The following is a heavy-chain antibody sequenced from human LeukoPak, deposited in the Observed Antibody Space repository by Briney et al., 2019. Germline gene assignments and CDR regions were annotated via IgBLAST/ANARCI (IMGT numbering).Heavy chain of an antibody. CDR2: ISWNSGTI. D-gene: IGHD2-15*01. CDR3: VKGAAYHLGDAFDI. V-gene: IGHV3-9*01. Sequence: PLRLSCAASGFTFDDYVMNWVRQAPGKGLEWVSGISWNSGTIGYADSVKGRFTISRDNAKNSLYLQMNSLRAEDTALYYCVKGAAYHLGDAFDIWGQGTMVTVSS. J-gene: IGHJ3*02. CDR1: GFTFDDYV.